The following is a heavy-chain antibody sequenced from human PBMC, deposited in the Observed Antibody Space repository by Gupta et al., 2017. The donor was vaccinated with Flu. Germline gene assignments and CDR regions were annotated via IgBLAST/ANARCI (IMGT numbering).Heavy chain of an antibody. CDR3: ASWNYGSGNHVTDDY. J-gene: IGHJ4*02. V-gene: IGHV1-69*06. CDR2: IIPIFGTA. D-gene: IGHD3-10*01. CDR1: GGTFSSYA. Sequence: QVQLVQSGAEVKKPGSSAKVSCKASGGTFSSYAISWVRQAPGQGFEWMGGIIPIFGTANYAQKFQGRVTITADKSTSTAYMELSSLRSEDTAVYYCASWNYGSGNHVTDDYWGQGTLVTVSS.